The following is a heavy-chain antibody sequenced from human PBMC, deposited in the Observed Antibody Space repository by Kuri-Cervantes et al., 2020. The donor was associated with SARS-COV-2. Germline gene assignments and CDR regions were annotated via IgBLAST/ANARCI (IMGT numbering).Heavy chain of an antibody. Sequence: GESLKISCAASGFTFSSYSMNWVRQAPGKGLEWVLSISSSSSYIYYADSVKGRFTTSRDNAKNSLYLQMNSLRAEDTAVYYCARGYSGTYYWYFDLWGRGTLVTVSS. CDR1: GFTFSSYS. CDR3: ARGYSGTYYWYFDL. CDR2: ISSSSSYI. D-gene: IGHD1-26*01. J-gene: IGHJ2*01. V-gene: IGHV3-21*01.